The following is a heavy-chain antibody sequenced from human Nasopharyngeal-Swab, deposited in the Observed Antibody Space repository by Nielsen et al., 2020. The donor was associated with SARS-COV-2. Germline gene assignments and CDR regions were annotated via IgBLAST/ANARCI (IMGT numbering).Heavy chain of an antibody. V-gene: IGHV1-8*01. J-gene: IGHJ1*01. Sequence: ASVQVSCKASGYTFTSYDINWVRQAPGHGLEWLGRTQLNNAKTVYAQKFQGRVTMTWNTSITTAYMRLSGLRSDDTAVYYCARMMAGYDGYLQNWGQGTLVTVSS. CDR3: ARMMAGYDGYLQN. D-gene: IGHD2-2*03. CDR2: TQLNNAKT. CDR1: GYTFTSYD.